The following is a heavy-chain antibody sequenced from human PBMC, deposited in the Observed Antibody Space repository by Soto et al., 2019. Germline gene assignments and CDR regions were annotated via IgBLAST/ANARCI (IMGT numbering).Heavy chain of an antibody. Sequence: ASVKVSCKASGHTFTSYDINWVRQATGQGLEWMGWMNPNSGNTGYAQKFQGRVTMTRNTSISTAYMELSSLRSEDTAVYYCASAPGYYSSSYYYYYGMDVWGQGTTVTVSS. CDR3: ASAPGYYSSSYYYYYGMDV. D-gene: IGHD6-6*01. J-gene: IGHJ6*02. V-gene: IGHV1-8*01. CDR2: MNPNSGNT. CDR1: GHTFTSYD.